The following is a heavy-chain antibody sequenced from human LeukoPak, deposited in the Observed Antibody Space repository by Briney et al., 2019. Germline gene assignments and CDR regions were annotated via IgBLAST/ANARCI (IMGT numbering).Heavy chain of an antibody. CDR1: GYTFTSYY. J-gene: IGHJ5*02. Sequence: SVKVSCKASGYTFTSYYMHWVRQAPGQGLEWMGGIIPMFDTPNYAQRLQGRVTITADKSTKTAYMELTSLRSEDTAVYYCARAGIPGYCTNVTCSNWLDPWGQGTLVTVSS. V-gene: IGHV1-69*06. D-gene: IGHD2-8*01. CDR2: IIPMFDTP. CDR3: ARAGIPGYCTNVTCSNWLDP.